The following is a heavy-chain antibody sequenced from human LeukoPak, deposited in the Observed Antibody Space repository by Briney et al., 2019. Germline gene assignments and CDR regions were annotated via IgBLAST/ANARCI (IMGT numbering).Heavy chain of an antibody. CDR1: GYTFTSYD. CDR2: IIPIFGTA. D-gene: IGHD6-6*01. V-gene: IGHV1-69*13. CDR3: ARDRYSSYTGLLQH. J-gene: IGHJ1*01. Sequence: SVKVSCKASGYTFTSYDINWVRQAPGQGLEWMGGIIPIFGTANYAQKFQGRVTITADESTSTAYMELSSLRSEDTAVYYCARDRYSSYTGLLQHWGQGTLVTVSS.